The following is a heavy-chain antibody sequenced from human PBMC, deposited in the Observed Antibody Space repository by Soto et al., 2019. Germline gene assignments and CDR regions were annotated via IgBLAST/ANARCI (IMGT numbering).Heavy chain of an antibody. CDR1: GGSISSGGYS. D-gene: IGHD4-17*01. CDR3: DRVTTVTGGDAFDI. CDR2: IYHSGST. Sequence: QLQLQESGSGLVKPSQTLSLTCAVSGGSISSGGYSWSWIRQPPGKGLEWIGYIYHSGSTYYNPSLKSRVTISVDRSNNQFSLKLSSVTAADTAVYYCDRVTTVTGGDAFDIWGQGTMVTVSS. J-gene: IGHJ3*02. V-gene: IGHV4-30-2*01.